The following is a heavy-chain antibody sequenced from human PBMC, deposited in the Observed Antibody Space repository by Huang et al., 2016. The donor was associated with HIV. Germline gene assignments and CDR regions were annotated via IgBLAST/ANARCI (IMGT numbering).Heavy chain of an antibody. CDR1: GDSIGSGGHY. D-gene: IGHD3-10*01. V-gene: IGHV4-30-4*08. J-gene: IGHJ4*02. Sequence: QVQLQESGPGLVKPSQTLSLTCTVSGDSIGSGGHYWSWIRQPPGKGLEWIGFIYYSESTYHNPSLKSRVTISVDTSKTQFSLKLSSVTAADTAGYFCSRALYYHGSGSYSDYWGRGTLVTVSS. CDR2: IYYSEST. CDR3: SRALYYHGSGSYSDY.